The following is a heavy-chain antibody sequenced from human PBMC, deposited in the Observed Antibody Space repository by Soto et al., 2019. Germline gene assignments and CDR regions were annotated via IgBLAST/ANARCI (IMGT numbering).Heavy chain of an antibody. D-gene: IGHD3-10*01. V-gene: IGHV1-69*08. CDR3: ARDLYGSGEGGMDV. J-gene: IGHJ6*02. CDR1: GGTFSSYT. Sequence: QVQLVQSGAEVKKPGSSVKVSCKASGGTFSSYTISWVRQAPGQGLEWMGRIIPILGIANYAQKFQGRVTITADKSTSTAYMELSNLRSEDTAVYYCARDLYGSGEGGMDVWGQGTTVTVSS. CDR2: IIPILGIA.